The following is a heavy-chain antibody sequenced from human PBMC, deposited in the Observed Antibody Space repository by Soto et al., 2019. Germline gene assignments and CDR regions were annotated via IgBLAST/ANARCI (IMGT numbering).Heavy chain of an antibody. D-gene: IGHD4-17*01. CDR1: GFTFSNAW. V-gene: IGHV3-15*01. Sequence: PGGSLRLSCAASGFTFSNAWMSWVRQAPGKGLEWVGRIKSKTDGGTTDYAAPVKGRFTISRDDSKNTLYLQMNSLKTEDTAVYYCTTTVTTYYYYYGMDVWGQGTTVTASS. J-gene: IGHJ6*02. CDR3: TTTVTTYYYYYGMDV. CDR2: IKSKTDGGTT.